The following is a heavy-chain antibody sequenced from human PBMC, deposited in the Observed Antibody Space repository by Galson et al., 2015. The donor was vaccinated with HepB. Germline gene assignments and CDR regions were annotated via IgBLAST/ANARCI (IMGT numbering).Heavy chain of an antibody. Sequence: SLRLSCAASGFTFSSYAMSWVRQAPGKGLEWVSAISGSGGSTYYADSVKGRFTISRDNSKNTLYLQMNSLRAEDTAVYYCATLDVYGDYVVGVGILDPWGQGTLVTVSS. CDR3: ATLDVYGDYVVGVGILDP. CDR1: GFTFSSYA. D-gene: IGHD4-17*01. J-gene: IGHJ5*02. CDR2: ISGSGGST. V-gene: IGHV3-23*01.